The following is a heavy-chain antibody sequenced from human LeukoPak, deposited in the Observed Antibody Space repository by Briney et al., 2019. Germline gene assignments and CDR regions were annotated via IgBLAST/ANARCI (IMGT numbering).Heavy chain of an antibody. CDR3: ALGAVRELHAFDI. J-gene: IGHJ3*02. CDR1: GYSSPTYW. V-gene: IGHV5-51*01. Sequence: GQSLNISCTVSGYSSPTYWIGWVRQMPGKGLEWMGIIYPGDSDTRYSPSFQGQVTISADKSVTTAYLQWSRLKASDTAMYYCALGAVRELHAFDIWGQGTMVTVSS. CDR2: IYPGDSDT. D-gene: IGHD3-10*01.